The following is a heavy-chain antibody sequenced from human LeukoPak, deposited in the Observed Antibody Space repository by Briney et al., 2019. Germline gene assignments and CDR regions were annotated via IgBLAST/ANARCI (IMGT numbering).Heavy chain of an antibody. V-gene: IGHV1-69*04. D-gene: IGHD2-8*02. J-gene: IGHJ5*02. CDR1: GDSLSSHE. CDR3: ARRIYCTGGECYDGWFDP. Sequence: SVKVSCKASGDSLSSHELSWVRQAPGQRLEWMGRIIPIFDVTTYAQKFQGRVTITADKSTSTAYMELRSLRSEDTAVYYCARRIYCTGGECYDGWFDPWGQGTLVTVSS. CDR2: IIPIFDVT.